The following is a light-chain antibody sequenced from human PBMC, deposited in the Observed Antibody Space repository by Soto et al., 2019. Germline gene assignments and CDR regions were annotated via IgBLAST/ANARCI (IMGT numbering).Light chain of an antibody. CDR1: QSISSW. CDR3: QQYNSYPT. J-gene: IGKJ1*01. Sequence: DIQMTQSPSTLSASVGDRVTITCRASQSISSWLAWYQQKPGKAPKLLIYKASSLESGVRSRFSGSGSGTEFTLTISSLQPDDFATYFCQQYNSYPTFGRGPKVEI. CDR2: KAS. V-gene: IGKV1-5*03.